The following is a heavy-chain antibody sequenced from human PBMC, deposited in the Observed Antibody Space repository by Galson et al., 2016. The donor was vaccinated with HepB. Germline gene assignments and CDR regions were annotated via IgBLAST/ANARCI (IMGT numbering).Heavy chain of an antibody. J-gene: IGHJ6*03. CDR2: SNPRDGST. D-gene: IGHD3-3*01. CDR1: GYTFTYYS. CDR3: ARDSRGGVVMLLDHYYMDV. Sequence: SVKVSCKASGYTFTYYSIHWVRQAPEQGLEWMGISNPRDGSTTYAQKFQGRFTVASDTPTRTLYMELSSLSSEDTAVYYCARDSRGGVVMLLDHYYMDVWGEGTTVTVSS. V-gene: IGHV1-46*01.